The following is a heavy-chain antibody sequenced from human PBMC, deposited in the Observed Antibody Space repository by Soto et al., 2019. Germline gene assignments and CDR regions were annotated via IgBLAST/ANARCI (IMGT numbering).Heavy chain of an antibody. D-gene: IGHD5-12*01. Sequence: QVQLVQSGAEVKKPGASVKISCKASGYTFTSYYMHWVRQAPGQGLEWMGIINPSGGSTSYPQKFQAGVTMTSDTSTSTVYMELSRLRSEDTAVYYCAREDGYNYLNYWGQGTLVTVSS. J-gene: IGHJ4*02. CDR2: INPSGGST. CDR1: GYTFTSYY. CDR3: AREDGYNYLNY. V-gene: IGHV1-46*01.